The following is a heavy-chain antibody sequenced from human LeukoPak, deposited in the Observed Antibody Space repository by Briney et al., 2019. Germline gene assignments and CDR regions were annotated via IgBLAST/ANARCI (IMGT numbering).Heavy chain of an antibody. V-gene: IGHV4-39*02. CDR2: IYYSGST. CDR3: ARDWYYDILTGYYSDYWYFDL. J-gene: IGHJ2*01. Sequence: SETLSLTCTVSGGSISSSSYYWGWIRQPPGKGLEWIGSIYYSGSTYYNPSLKSRVTISVDTSKNQFSLKLSSVTAADTAVYYCARDWYYDILTGYYSDYWYFDLWGRGTLVTVSS. CDR1: GGSISSSSYY. D-gene: IGHD3-9*01.